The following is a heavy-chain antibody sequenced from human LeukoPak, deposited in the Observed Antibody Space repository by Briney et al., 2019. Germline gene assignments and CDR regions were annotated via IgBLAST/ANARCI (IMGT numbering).Heavy chain of an antibody. CDR1: GFTLSSYA. CDR2: ISVTGNT. Sequence: GGSLRLSCAASGFTLSSYAMSWVRQGPGKGLEWVSAISVTGNTYHADSVRGRFTISRDSSKNTLYFQMNSLRVEDAAVYYCAEAPVTTCTGVFCYPFDYWGQGTLVTVSS. J-gene: IGHJ4*02. V-gene: IGHV3-23*01. CDR3: AEAPVTTCTGVFCYPFDY. D-gene: IGHD2-8*02.